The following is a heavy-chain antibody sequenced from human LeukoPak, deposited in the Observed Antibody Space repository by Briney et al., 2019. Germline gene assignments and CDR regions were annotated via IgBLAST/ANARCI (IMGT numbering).Heavy chain of an antibody. CDR1: GGSISSSSYY. Sequence: SETLSLTCTVSGGSISSSSYYWSWIRQPPGKGLEWIGSIYYSGSTYYNPSLKSRVTISVDTSKNQFSLKLSSVTAADTAVYYCASGGSSSVTNWFDPWGQGTLVTVSS. J-gene: IGHJ5*02. CDR3: ASGGSSSVTNWFDP. V-gene: IGHV4-39*01. CDR2: IYYSGST. D-gene: IGHD6-13*01.